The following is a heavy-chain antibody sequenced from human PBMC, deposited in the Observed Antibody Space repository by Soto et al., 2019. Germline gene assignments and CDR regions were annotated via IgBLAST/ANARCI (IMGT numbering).Heavy chain of an antibody. D-gene: IGHD1-7*01. CDR3: GRGEVDRYNGIYGIDY. V-gene: IGHV4-59*01. CDR1: GGSISSYY. Sequence: PSETLSLTCTVSGGSISSYYWSWIRQPPGKGLEWIGYIYSSGNTNNNPSLKSRVTISVDTSKNQFSLKLSSVTAADTAVYYCGRGEVDRYNGIYGIDYWGQGTLVTVSS. J-gene: IGHJ4*02. CDR2: IYSSGNT.